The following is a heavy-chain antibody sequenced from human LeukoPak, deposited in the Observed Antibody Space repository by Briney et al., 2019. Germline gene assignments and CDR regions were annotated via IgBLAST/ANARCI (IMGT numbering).Heavy chain of an antibody. V-gene: IGHV4-59*08. D-gene: IGHD3-16*01. CDR3: ANYDGAPRS. J-gene: IGHJ4*02. CDR2: IYHTGST. CDR1: GVPIRTYY. Sequence: SETLSLTCSVSGVPIRTYYWTWFRQPPGKGLEWIGYIYHTGSTNYNPSLKSRVTLSIDTSRSQFSLRLTSVTAADTAVYYYANYDGAPRSWGQGTLVTVSS.